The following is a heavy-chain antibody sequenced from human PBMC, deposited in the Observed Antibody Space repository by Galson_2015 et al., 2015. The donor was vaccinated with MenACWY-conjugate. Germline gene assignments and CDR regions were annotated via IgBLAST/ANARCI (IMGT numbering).Heavy chain of an antibody. CDR1: GFMFSSYD. CDR3: ARETIVVPSDY. V-gene: IGHV3-48*02. Sequence: SLRLSCAASGFMFSSYDMNWVRQAPRKGPEWVAYISNSGRTTHYADSVKGRFTISRDNADNSLYLQMNSLRDEDTAVYYCARETIVVPSDYWGQGTLVTVSS. J-gene: IGHJ4*02. D-gene: IGHD3-10*01. CDR2: ISNSGRTT.